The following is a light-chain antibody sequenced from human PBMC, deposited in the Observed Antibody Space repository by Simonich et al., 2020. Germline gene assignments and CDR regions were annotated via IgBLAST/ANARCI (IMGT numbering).Light chain of an antibody. CDR2: EVS. J-gene: IGLJ2*01. Sequence: QSALTQPPSASGSPGQSVTISCTGTSSDVGVYNYVSWYQQHPGKAPKLMIYEVSRRPSGVPDRFSCSKSCDTASLTVSGLQAEDEADYYCSSYAGSNNLVFGGGTKLTVL. V-gene: IGLV2-8*01. CDR1: SSDVGVYNY. CDR3: SSYAGSNNLV.